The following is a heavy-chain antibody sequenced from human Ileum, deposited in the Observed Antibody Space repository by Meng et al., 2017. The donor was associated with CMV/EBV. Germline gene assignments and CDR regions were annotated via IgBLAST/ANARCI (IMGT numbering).Heavy chain of an antibody. D-gene: IGHD6-13*01. J-gene: IGHJ4*02. Sequence: QGPLQESGQGLVKPSETLALTCTVSGGSVTSHWWSWIRQSAGKGLEWIGRIYITGRTNYNPSLKSRVTLSIDKSKDQFSLRLNSVTAADTAVYYCTRDLLVAAAAVFDSWGQGTLVTVSS. CDR3: TRDLLVAAAAVFDS. CDR1: GGSVTSHW. V-gene: IGHV4-4*07. CDR2: IYITGRT.